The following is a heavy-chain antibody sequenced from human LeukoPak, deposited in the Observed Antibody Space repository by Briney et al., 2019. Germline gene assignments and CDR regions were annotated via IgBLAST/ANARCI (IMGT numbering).Heavy chain of an antibody. CDR2: IKPDGSEK. CDR1: GFTFSSNW. J-gene: IGHJ3*02. Sequence: GGSLRLCCAASGFTFSSNWMSWVRQAPGKGLEWVANIKPDGSEKYYVDSVKGRFTISRDNAKNSLYLQMNSLRADDTAVYYCAKERGTSGECAFDIWGQGTMVTVSS. V-gene: IGHV3-7*03. D-gene: IGHD3-10*01. CDR3: AKERGTSGECAFDI.